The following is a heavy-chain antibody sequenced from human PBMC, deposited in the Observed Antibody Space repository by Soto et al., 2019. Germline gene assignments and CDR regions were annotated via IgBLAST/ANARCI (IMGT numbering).Heavy chain of an antibody. CDR3: ATPSFLCRAESGGCDFQQ. CDR1: GYTFSNYA. Sequence: ASVKVSCKASGYTFSNYAIHWVRQAPGQRLEWMGWINADTGNTKSSQRFQGRVTITRDTSASTVYMELSSLRSEDTAVYYCATPSFLCRAESGGCDFQQWGQGTLVTVSS. CDR2: INADTGNT. D-gene: IGHD2-8*02. V-gene: IGHV1-3*01. J-gene: IGHJ1*01.